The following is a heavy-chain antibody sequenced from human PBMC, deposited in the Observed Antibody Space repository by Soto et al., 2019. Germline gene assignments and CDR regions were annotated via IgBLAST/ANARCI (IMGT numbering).Heavy chain of an antibody. Sequence: GGSLRLSCAASGFIFSTYWMSWVCPTPGKGLEWVATIRQEGSEKHYVDSVKGRFTISRDNAKISLVLEMGSLRVEETAVYYCARGCVRARCPSDIEIWGKRTTLTFSS. CDR1: GFIFSTYW. D-gene: IGHD2-21*01. CDR2: IRQEGSEK. V-gene: IGHV3-7*01. J-gene: IGHJ6*04. CDR3: ARGCVRARCPSDIEI.